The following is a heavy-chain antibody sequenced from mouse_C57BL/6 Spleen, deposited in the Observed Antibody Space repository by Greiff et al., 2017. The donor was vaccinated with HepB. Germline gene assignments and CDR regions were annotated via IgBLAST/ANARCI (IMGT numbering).Heavy chain of an antibody. CDR2: IDPSDSYT. CDR3: ARTTVVGGPYAMDY. CDR1: GYTFTSYW. D-gene: IGHD1-1*01. J-gene: IGHJ4*01. Sequence: QVQLKQPGAELVMPGASVKLSCKASGYTFTSYWMHWVKQRPGQGLEWIGEIDPSDSYTNYNQKFKGKSTLTVDKSSSTAYMQLSSLTSEDSAVYYCARTTVVGGPYAMDYWGQGTSVTVSS. V-gene: IGHV1-69*01.